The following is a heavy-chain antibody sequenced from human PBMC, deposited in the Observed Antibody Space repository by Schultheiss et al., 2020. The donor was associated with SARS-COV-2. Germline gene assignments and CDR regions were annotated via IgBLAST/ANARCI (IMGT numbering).Heavy chain of an antibody. V-gene: IGHV4-31*03. CDR2: IYYTGST. CDR1: GGSISSGGHY. D-gene: IGHD3-3*01. J-gene: IGHJ6*02. CDR3: AREGTYYDFWSGLPYYYGMDV. Sequence: SETLSLTCTVSGGSISSGGHYWSWIRQLPGKGLEWIGYIYYTGSTYYNPSLKSRVTISVDTSKNQFSLKLSSVTAADTAVYYCAREGTYYDFWSGLPYYYGMDVWGQGTTVTVSS.